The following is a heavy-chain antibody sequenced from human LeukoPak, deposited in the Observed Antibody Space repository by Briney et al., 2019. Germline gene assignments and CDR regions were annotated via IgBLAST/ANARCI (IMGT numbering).Heavy chain of an antibody. Sequence: SEILSLTCTVSGGSISSYYWSWIRQPPGKGLEWIGYIYYSGSTNYNPSLKSRVTISVDTSKNQFSLKLSSVTAADTAVYYCARVPDIVVVPAARSPPDNVFDIWGQGTMVTVSS. J-gene: IGHJ3*02. CDR3: ARVPDIVVVPAARSPPDNVFDI. CDR2: IYYSGST. D-gene: IGHD2-2*01. V-gene: IGHV4-59*01. CDR1: GGSISSYY.